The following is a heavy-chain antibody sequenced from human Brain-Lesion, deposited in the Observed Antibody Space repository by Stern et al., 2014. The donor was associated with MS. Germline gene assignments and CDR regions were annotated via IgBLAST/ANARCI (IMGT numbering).Heavy chain of an antibody. J-gene: IGHJ5*02. CDR1: GGSVSSTSYA. D-gene: IGHD2-15*01. Sequence: VQLVQSGPGLVKPSETLSLTCTVAGGSVSSTSYAWAWIRQPPGKGLEWIGTIYYSGNTYYSPSLKSRLTLSLDTSNNQLSLQLRLGTAADTAVYYCAGEEDIRYCSGGSCTGNWFDPWGQGTLVTVSS. CDR3: AGEEDIRYCSGGSCTGNWFDP. V-gene: IGHV4-39*01. CDR2: IYYSGNT.